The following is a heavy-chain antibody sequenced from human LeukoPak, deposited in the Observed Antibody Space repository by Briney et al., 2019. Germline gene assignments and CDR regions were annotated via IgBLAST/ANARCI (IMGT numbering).Heavy chain of an antibody. CDR3: TKFDY. V-gene: IGHV3-23*01. CDR1: GFIFNTNA. J-gene: IGHJ4*02. CDR2: VTGSDGST. Sequence: GGSLRLSCAASGFIFNTNAMTWVRQAPGKGLEWVSTVTGSDGSTFYANSVKGRFTISRDNSKNTVFLHMTSLRAEDTDVYYCTKFDYWGQGTLVTVSS.